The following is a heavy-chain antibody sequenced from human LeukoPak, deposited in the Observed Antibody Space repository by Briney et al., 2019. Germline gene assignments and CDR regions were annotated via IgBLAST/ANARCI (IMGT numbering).Heavy chain of an antibody. D-gene: IGHD3-10*01. Sequence: HSGGSLRLSCAASGFVVSGKYMNWVRQAPGRGLEWVSVIYAGFSTYYADSVKGRFTISRDTSKNILYLQMNSLRAEDTAVYYCATTPGVRGGLDYRGQGTLVTVSS. CDR2: IYAGFST. V-gene: IGHV3-53*01. J-gene: IGHJ4*02. CDR1: GFVVSGKY. CDR3: ATTPGVRGGLDY.